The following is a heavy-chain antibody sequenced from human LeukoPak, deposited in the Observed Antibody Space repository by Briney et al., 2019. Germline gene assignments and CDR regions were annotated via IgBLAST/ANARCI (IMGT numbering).Heavy chain of an antibody. J-gene: IGHJ5*01. D-gene: IGHD6-19*01. V-gene: IGHV3-23*01. CDR3: AKPISGGIAVTADWFHP. CDR2: INANSGTT. Sequence: HAGGSLRLSCAASGFAFSVYAMSWLRQPPGKGLEWVSTINANSGTTSYAASVRGRFTISRDNSKNTLYLQLNTLRADDTATYYCAKPISGGIAVTADWFHPWGQGTLVVVSS. CDR1: GFAFSVYA.